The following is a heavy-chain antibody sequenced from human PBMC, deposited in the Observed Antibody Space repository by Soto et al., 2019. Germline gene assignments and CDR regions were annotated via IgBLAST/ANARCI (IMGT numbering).Heavy chain of an antibody. CDR3: ARGGRITMVRGVMIGMDV. V-gene: IGHV3-13*01. CDR1: GFTFSSYD. CDR2: IGTAGDT. D-gene: IGHD3-10*01. Sequence: PGGSLRLSCAASGFTFSSYDMHWVRQATGKGLEWVSAIGTAGDTYYPGSVKGRFTISRENAKNSLYLQMNSLRAGDTAVYYCARGGRITMVRGVMIGMDVWGQGTTVTVSS. J-gene: IGHJ6*02.